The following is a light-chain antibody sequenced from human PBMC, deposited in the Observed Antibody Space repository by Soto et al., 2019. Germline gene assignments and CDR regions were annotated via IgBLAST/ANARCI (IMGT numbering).Light chain of an antibody. CDR2: KVS. CDR3: MQGTYWPT. CDR1: QSLVHSDGNTY. J-gene: IGKJ5*01. V-gene: IGKV2-30*02. Sequence: DVVMTQSPLSLPVTLGQPASISCRSSQSLVHSDGNTYLTWFQQRPGQSPRRLIEKVSNRDTGVPDRFRGSGSGSVFTLTISRVEAEDVGVYYCMQGTYWPTFGQGTRLEIK.